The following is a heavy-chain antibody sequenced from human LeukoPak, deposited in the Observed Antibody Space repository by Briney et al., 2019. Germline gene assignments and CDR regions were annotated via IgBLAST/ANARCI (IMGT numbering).Heavy chain of an antibody. Sequence: SPSETLSLTCTVSGGSISSYHWSWIRQPPGKGLEWIGYIYYSGSTNYNPSLKSRVTISVDTSKNQFSLKLSSVTAADTAVYYCARDRPSYSSSWYNHYYYGMDVWGKGTTVTVSS. CDR3: ARDRPSYSSSWYNHYYYGMDV. V-gene: IGHV4-59*01. CDR1: GGSISSYH. J-gene: IGHJ6*04. CDR2: IYYSGST. D-gene: IGHD6-13*01.